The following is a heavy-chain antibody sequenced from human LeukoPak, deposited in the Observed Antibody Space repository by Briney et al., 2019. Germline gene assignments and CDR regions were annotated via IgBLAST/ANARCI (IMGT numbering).Heavy chain of an antibody. V-gene: IGHV3-48*01. CDR1: GFTFSSYS. Sequence: GGTLRLSCAASGFTFSSYSMNWVRQAPGKGLEWVSYISSSSSTIYYADSVKGRFTISRDNAKNSLYLQKKSLRAEDTAVYYCARELGIFDYWGQGTLVTVSS. J-gene: IGHJ4*02. CDR2: ISSSSSTI. D-gene: IGHD7-27*01. CDR3: ARELGIFDY.